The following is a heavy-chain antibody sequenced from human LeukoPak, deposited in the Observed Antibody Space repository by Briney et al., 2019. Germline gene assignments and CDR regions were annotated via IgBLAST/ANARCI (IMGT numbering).Heavy chain of an antibody. D-gene: IGHD6-19*01. Sequence: GGSLRLSWAASGFTFSNCAMTWVRQAPGKGLEWVSAVSGSGSSTYYSDSVKGRFTISRGNSKNTLYLQMNSLRAEDTAVYYCAKDRGSSGWYSFFDYWGQGTLVTVSS. V-gene: IGHV3-23*01. J-gene: IGHJ4*02. CDR1: GFTFSNCA. CDR2: VSGSGSST. CDR3: AKDRGSSGWYSFFDY.